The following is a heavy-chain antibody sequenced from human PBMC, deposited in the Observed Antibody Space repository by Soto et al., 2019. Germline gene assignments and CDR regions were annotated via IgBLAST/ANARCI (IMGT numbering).Heavy chain of an antibody. D-gene: IGHD4-17*01. CDR1: GGSISSGGYY. CDR2: IYYSGST. J-gene: IGHJ4*02. CDR3: ASHSTVTIDYYFDY. Sequence: SETLSLTCTVSGGSISSGGYYWSWIRQHPGKGLEWIGYIYYSGSTYYNPSLKSRVTISVDTSKNQFSLKLSSVTAADTAVYYCASHSTVTIDYYFDYWGQGTLVTVSS. V-gene: IGHV4-31*03.